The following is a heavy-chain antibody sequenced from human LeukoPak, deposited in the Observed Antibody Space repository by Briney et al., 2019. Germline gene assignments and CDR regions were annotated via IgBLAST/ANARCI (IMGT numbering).Heavy chain of an antibody. CDR2: RYNRSKWYN. D-gene: IGHD3-22*01. CDR3: AREAYYYDSSGYSMFDY. V-gene: IGHV6-1*01. Sequence: SQTLSRTCAVSGDSVSSNSAAWSWIRQSPSRGLEWLGRRYNRSKWYNDYAVSVKSRITINPDKSKNQFSLQLNSVTPEDTDEYYCAREAYYYDSSGYSMFDYWGQGTLVTVSS. CDR1: GDSVSSNSAA. J-gene: IGHJ4*02.